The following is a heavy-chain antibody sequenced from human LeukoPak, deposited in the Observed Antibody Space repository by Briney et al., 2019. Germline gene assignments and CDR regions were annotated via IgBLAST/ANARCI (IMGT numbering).Heavy chain of an antibody. CDR2: IYYSGST. Sequence: SETLSLTCTVSGGSISSYYWSWIRQPPGKGLEWIGYIYYSGSTNYNPSLKSRVTISVDTSKNQFSLKLSSVTAADTAVYYCASSPDSSGTLDYWGQGTLVTVSS. CDR1: GGSISSYY. V-gene: IGHV4-59*01. CDR3: ASSPDSSGTLDY. D-gene: IGHD6-19*01. J-gene: IGHJ4*02.